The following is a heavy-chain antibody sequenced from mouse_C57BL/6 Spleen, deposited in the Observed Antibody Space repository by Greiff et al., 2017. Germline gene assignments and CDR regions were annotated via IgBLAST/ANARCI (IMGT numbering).Heavy chain of an antibody. CDR3: PRGIRAFDY. V-gene: IGHV1-69*01. CDR1: GYTFTSYW. CDR2: IDPYDSYT. Sequence: VQLQQPGAELVMPGASVKLSCKASGYTFTSYWMHWVKQRPGQGLEWIGEIDPYDSYTNYNQKFKGKSTLTVDKSSSTAYMQLSSLTSEDSAVYYCPRGIRAFDYWGQGTTLTVSS. D-gene: IGHD1-1*01. J-gene: IGHJ2*01.